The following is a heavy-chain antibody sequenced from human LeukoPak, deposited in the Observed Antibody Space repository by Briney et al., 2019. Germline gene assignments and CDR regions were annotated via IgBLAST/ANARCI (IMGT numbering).Heavy chain of an antibody. D-gene: IGHD3-10*01. CDR1: GYTFSSYA. CDR3: ARAGRPMIGGVTPLEHFDS. CDR2: INAGVGNT. J-gene: IGHJ4*02. V-gene: IGHV1-3*01. Sequence: ASVKVSCKASGYTFSSYAIHWVRQAPGQGLEWMGWINAGVGNTKYSEKFQDRVTVTRDTPATTAYMELSSLRAEGTAVYYCARAGRPMIGGVTPLEHFDSWGQGTLVTVSS.